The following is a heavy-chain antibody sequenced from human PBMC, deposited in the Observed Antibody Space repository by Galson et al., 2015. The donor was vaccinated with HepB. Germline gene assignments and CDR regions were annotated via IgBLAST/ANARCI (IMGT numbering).Heavy chain of an antibody. Sequence: SLRLSCAASGFTFSSYSMNWVRQAPGKGLERVSYISSSSSTIYYADSVKGRFTISRDNAKNSLYLQMNSLRAEDTAVYYCAREGGGMWGRYYFDYWGQGTLVTVSS. J-gene: IGHJ4*02. V-gene: IGHV3-48*04. CDR3: AREGGGMWGRYYFDY. CDR1: GFTFSSYS. D-gene: IGHD3-16*01. CDR2: ISSSSSTI.